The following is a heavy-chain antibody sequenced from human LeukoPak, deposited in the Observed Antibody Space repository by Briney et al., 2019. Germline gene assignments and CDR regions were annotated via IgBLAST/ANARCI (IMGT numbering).Heavy chain of an antibody. CDR3: ARVSSTTWKDFDN. CDR1: GYTFTGYS. J-gene: IGHJ4*02. CDR2: INPKSGGS. V-gene: IGHV1-2*02. Sequence: ASVKVSCKASGYTFTGYSTHWVRQAPGQGLEWMGWINPKSGGSNYAQKFQGRVTMTRDTSITTAYMELSRLRSDDTAVYYCARVSSTTWKDFDNWGQGTLVTVSS. D-gene: IGHD6-13*01.